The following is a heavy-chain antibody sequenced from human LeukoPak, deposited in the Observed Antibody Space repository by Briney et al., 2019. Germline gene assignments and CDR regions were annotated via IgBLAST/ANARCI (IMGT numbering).Heavy chain of an antibody. J-gene: IGHJ6*03. CDR3: AKGPGGGYCSGGSCYRTYYYYYYMDV. Sequence: PGGSLRLSCAASGFTFSSYGMHWVRQAPGKGLEWVAVIWYDGSNKYYADSVKGRFTISRDNSKNTLYLQMNSLRAEDTAVYYCAKGPGGGYCSGGSCYRTYYYYYYMDVWGKGTTVTVSS. D-gene: IGHD2-15*01. V-gene: IGHV3-33*06. CDR1: GFTFSSYG. CDR2: IWYDGSNK.